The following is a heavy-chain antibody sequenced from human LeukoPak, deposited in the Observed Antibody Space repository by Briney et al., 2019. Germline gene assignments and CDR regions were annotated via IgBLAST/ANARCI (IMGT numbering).Heavy chain of an antibody. CDR3: ARDQATADGIYY. D-gene: IGHD1-14*01. Sequence: ASETLSLTCTVSGGSISSGSYYWSWIRQPAGKGLEWIGRIYTSGSTNYNPSLKSRVTISVDTSKNQFSLKLSSVTAADTAVYYCARDQATADGIYYWGQGTLVTVSS. J-gene: IGHJ4*02. CDR2: IYTSGST. V-gene: IGHV4-61*02. CDR1: GGSISSGSYY.